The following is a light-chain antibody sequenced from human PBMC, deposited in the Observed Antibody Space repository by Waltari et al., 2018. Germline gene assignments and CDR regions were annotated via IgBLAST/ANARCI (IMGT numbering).Light chain of an antibody. CDR2: EDN. CDR3: QSYDTTTHWV. CDR1: SGSIASNF. Sequence: NFMLTQPHSVSESPGKTVIISCTRSSGSIASNFVQWYQQRPGSAPTTVTFEDNERPAGVPDRFSGSIDSSSNSASLTISGLRTEDEADYYCQSYDTTTHWVFGGGTKLTVL. J-gene: IGLJ3*02. V-gene: IGLV6-57*03.